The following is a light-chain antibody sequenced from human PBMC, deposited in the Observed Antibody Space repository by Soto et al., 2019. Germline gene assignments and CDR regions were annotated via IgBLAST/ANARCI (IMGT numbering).Light chain of an antibody. CDR3: QQYGSSTGT. Sequence: EIVLTQSPGTLSLSPRERATLSCRASQSVSSTSFAWYQHKPGQAPRLLIHGGSTRATGTPDRFSGSVSGTDLTLTISRLEPEDFAVYYCQQYGSSTGTVGQGTKVEVK. CDR2: GGS. CDR1: QSVSSTS. J-gene: IGKJ1*01. V-gene: IGKV3-20*01.